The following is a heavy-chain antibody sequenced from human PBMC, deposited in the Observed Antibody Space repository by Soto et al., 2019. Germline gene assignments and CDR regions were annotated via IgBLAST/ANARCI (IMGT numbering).Heavy chain of an antibody. Sequence: QMQLVQSGPEVKKPGTSVKVSCKASGFTFTSSAVQWVRQARGQRLEWIGWIVVGSGNTNYAQKFQERVTITRDMSISTAYMELSSLRSEDTAVYYCAAVRDYDFWSGYSAYWGQGTLVTVSS. V-gene: IGHV1-58*01. CDR1: GFTFTSSA. CDR2: IVVGSGNT. CDR3: AAVRDYDFWSGYSAY. D-gene: IGHD3-3*01. J-gene: IGHJ4*02.